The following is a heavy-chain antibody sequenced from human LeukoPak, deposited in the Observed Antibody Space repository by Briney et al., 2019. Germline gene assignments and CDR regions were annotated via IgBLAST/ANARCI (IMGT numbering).Heavy chain of an antibody. Sequence: ASVKVSCKASGGTFSSYAISWVRQAPGQGLECMGGLIPIFGSANYPQKFQGRVTITTDESTSTAYMELSSLRSEDTAVHYCAREGNTYYFDYWGQGTLVTVSS. CDR2: LIPIFGSA. CDR3: AREGNTYYFDY. D-gene: IGHD2/OR15-2a*01. V-gene: IGHV1-69*05. CDR1: GGTFSSYA. J-gene: IGHJ4*02.